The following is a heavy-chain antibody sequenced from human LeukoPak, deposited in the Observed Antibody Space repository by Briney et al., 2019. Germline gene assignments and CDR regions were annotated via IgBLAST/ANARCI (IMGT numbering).Heavy chain of an antibody. CDR3: ARAWGSGAWLGDFFDY. CDR2: IYSGGHT. Sequence: PGGSLRLSCAASGFTVSTNYMSWVRQAPGKGLDWVSLIYSGGHTDYAESVKGRFTISRDNSKNTPYLQMNSLRAEDTAVYYCARAWGSGAWLGDFFDYWGQGTLVTVSS. CDR1: GFTVSTNY. V-gene: IGHV3-53*01. D-gene: IGHD3-10*01. J-gene: IGHJ4*02.